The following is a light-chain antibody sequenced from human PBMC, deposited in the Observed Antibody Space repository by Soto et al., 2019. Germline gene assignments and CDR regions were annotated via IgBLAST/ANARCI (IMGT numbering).Light chain of an antibody. CDR3: QQYNSYWT. J-gene: IGKJ1*01. V-gene: IGKV1-5*01. Sequence: DLPMTQSPSTLSASVGDRVTITCRASQSISSWLAWYQQKPGKAPKLLIYDASRLESGVPSRFSGSGSGTEFTLTISSLQPDDFATYYCQQYNSYWTFGQGTKVEIK. CDR1: QSISSW. CDR2: DAS.